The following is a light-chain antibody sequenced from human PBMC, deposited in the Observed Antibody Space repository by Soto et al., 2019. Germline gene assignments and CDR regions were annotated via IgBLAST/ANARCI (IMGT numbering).Light chain of an antibody. Sequence: EIVLTQSPATLSLSPGERATLSCRASQSVSSYLAWYQQKPGQAPRLLIYVASNRATGIPARFSGSGSGTDFTLTISSLEPEDFAVYYCQQRSNWPPTWTFGQGTKVEIK. CDR3: QQRSNWPPTWT. J-gene: IGKJ1*01. CDR2: VAS. V-gene: IGKV3-11*01. CDR1: QSVSSY.